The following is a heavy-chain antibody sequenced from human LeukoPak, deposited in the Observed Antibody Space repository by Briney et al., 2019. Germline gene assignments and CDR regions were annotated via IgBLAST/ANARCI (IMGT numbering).Heavy chain of an antibody. CDR3: ARKGIGSSRYQNMDV. V-gene: IGHV3-23*01. CDR1: GFTFSSYA. J-gene: IGHJ6*03. D-gene: IGHD6-25*01. CDR2: ISIDGGRT. Sequence: GGSLRPSCAASGFTFSSYAMSWVRQAPGKGPEWVSTISIDGGRTYYADSVKGRFTVSRDTSKNTLYLQMNSLRAEDTAVYYCARKGIGSSRYQNMDVWGKGTTVTVSS.